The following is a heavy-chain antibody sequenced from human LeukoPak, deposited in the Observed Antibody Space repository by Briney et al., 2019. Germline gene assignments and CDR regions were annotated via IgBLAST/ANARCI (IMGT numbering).Heavy chain of an antibody. D-gene: IGHD4-23*01. CDR1: GGSISSSSYY. CDR3: ARGRWGFDP. Sequence: SETLSLTCTVSGGSISSSSYYWGWIRQPPGKGLEWIGSIYYSGSTYYNPSLKSRVTISVDTSKNQFSLKLSSVTAADTAVYYCARGRWGFDPWGQGTLVTVSS. V-gene: IGHV4-39*01. J-gene: IGHJ5*02. CDR2: IYYSGST.